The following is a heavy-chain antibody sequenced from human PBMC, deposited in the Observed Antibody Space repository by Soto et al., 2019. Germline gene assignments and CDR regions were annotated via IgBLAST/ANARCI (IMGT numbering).Heavy chain of an antibody. Sequence: QVQLVQSGAEVKKPGSSVKVSCKTSGGIFTNYVITWVRQAPGQGLEWMGGIFPTFGTPNYAQKFQCRVTITANESTSTASMELSSLRSDDTAVYYCARGYCGINSCHNWFGPWGQGTLVTVSS. J-gene: IGHJ5*02. V-gene: IGHV1-69*01. CDR3: ARGYCGINSCHNWFGP. CDR1: GGIFTNYV. D-gene: IGHD2-21*01. CDR2: IFPTFGTP.